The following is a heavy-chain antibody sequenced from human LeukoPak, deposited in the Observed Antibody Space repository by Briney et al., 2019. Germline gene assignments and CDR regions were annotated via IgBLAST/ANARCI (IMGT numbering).Heavy chain of an antibody. D-gene: IGHD1-14*01. CDR3: ARDSTGTAFDP. CDR2: LQPSGAT. J-gene: IGHJ5*02. V-gene: IGHV4-4*07. Sequence: SETLSLTCIVSGASISSYYWSWIRHPAGKELEWIGRLQPSGATNYNPSLESRVTMSVDTSKNQFSLSLTSVTAADTAVYHCARDSTGTAFDPWGQGTLVTVSS. CDR1: GASISSYY.